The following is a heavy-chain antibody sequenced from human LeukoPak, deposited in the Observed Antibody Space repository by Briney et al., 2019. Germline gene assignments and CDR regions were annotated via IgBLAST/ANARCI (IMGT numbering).Heavy chain of an antibody. CDR2: ISSRVITI. Sequence: GGSLRLSCAASGFTFSDYYMSWIRQAPGKGLEWISYISSRVITIYYADSVKGRFTISRDNAKNSLYLEMNSLRVEDTAVYYCARDRQPKGRWLQFDAFDIWGQGTMVTVSS. J-gene: IGHJ3*02. D-gene: IGHD5-24*01. CDR1: GFTFSDYY. CDR3: ARDRQPKGRWLQFDAFDI. V-gene: IGHV3-11*01.